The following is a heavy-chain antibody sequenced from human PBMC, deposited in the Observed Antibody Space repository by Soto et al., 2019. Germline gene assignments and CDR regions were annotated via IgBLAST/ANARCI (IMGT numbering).Heavy chain of an antibody. V-gene: IGHV3-30-3*01. Sequence: GGSLRLFCAASGFTFSSYAMHWVRQAPGKGLEWVAVISYDGSNKYYADSVKGRFTISRDNSKNTLYLQMNSLRAEDTAVYYWARAAYYYESSGYYYVGGALDYWGQGTLVTVSS. CDR1: GFTFSSYA. J-gene: IGHJ4*02. CDR3: ARAAYYYESSGYYYVGGALDY. CDR2: ISYDGSNK. D-gene: IGHD3-22*01.